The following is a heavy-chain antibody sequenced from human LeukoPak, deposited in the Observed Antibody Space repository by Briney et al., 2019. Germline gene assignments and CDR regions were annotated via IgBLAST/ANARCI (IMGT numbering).Heavy chain of an antibody. CDR2: MNPNSGNT. Sequence: ASVKVSCKASGYTFTSYDINWVRQATGQGLEWMGWMNPNSGNTGYAQKFQGRVTITRNTSISTAYMELSSLRSEDTAVYYCASATRIVGATIAFDIWGQGTMVTVSS. V-gene: IGHV1-8*03. J-gene: IGHJ3*02. CDR3: ASATRIVGATIAFDI. D-gene: IGHD1-26*01. CDR1: GYTFTSYD.